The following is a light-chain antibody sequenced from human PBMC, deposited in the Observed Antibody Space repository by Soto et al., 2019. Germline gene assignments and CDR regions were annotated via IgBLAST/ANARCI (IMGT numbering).Light chain of an antibody. CDR2: GAS. CDR1: QSVSNNY. J-gene: IGKJ4*01. CDR3: QQYNNWPPLT. Sequence: EIVLTQSPGTLSLSPGERAALSCRASQSVSNNYLAWYQQKPGQAPRLLIYGASNRATGIPDRFSGSGSGTDFTLTISRLQSEDFAVYYCQQYNNWPPLTFGGGTKVDIK. V-gene: IGKV3-20*01.